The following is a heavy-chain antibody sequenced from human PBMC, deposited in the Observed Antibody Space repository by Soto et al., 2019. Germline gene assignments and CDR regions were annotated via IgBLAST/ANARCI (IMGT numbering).Heavy chain of an antibody. V-gene: IGHV1-18*01. CDR1: GYTFTSYG. CDR2: ISAHNGNT. J-gene: IGHJ4*02. Sequence: QVHLVQSGAEVKKPGASVKVSCKASGYTFTSYGITWVRQAPGQGLEWMGWISAHNGNTDYAQKLQGRVIATRDTSTSPAYMQLRSLRSDDTAVYYCARGRYGDYWGQGALVTVSS. D-gene: IGHD1-1*01. CDR3: ARGRYGDY.